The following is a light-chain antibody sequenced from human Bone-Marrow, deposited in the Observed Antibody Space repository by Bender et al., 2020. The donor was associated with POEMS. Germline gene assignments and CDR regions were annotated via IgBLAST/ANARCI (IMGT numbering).Light chain of an antibody. CDR3: VAWDDTLNGWV. Sequence: QSALTQPASVSGSPGQSITISCTGTSSDVGYDNYVSWYQQYAGKAPKLMIYEVSNRPSGVSYRFSGSKSGNTASLAISGLHSEDEADYYCVAWDDTLNGWVFGGGTKLTVL. J-gene: IGLJ2*01. CDR2: EVS. CDR1: SSDVGYDNY. V-gene: IGLV2-14*01.